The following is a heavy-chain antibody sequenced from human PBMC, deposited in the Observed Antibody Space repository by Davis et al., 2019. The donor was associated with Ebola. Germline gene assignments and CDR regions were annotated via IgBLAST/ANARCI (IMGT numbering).Heavy chain of an antibody. CDR3: AKDGWFGELDYYDMDV. J-gene: IGHJ6*04. CDR2: ISYDGSNK. CDR1: GFTFSSYG. V-gene: IGHV3-30*18. Sequence: GESLKISCAASGFTFSSYGMHWVRQAPGKGLEWVAVISYDGSNKYYADSVKGRFTISRDNSKNTLYLQMNSLRAEDTAVYYCAKDGWFGELDYYDMDVWGKGTTVTVSS. D-gene: IGHD3-10*01.